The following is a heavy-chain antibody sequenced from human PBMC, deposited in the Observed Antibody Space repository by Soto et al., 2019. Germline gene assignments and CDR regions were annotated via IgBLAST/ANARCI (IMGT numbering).Heavy chain of an antibody. D-gene: IGHD6-19*01. Sequence: SVKVSCKASGGTFSSYAISWVRQAPGQGLEWMGGIIPIFGTANYAQKFQGRVTITADESTSTAYMELSSLRSEDTAVYYCARPASQWLGPNWFDPCRQVPRVVFSS. CDR2: IIPIFGTA. CDR3: ARPASQWLGPNWFDP. J-gene: IGHJ5*02. CDR1: GGTFSSYA. V-gene: IGHV1-69*13.